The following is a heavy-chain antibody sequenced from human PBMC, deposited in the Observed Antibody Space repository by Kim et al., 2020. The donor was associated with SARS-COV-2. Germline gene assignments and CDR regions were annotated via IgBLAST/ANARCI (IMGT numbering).Heavy chain of an antibody. V-gene: IGHV1-8*01. D-gene: IGHD3-10*01. Sequence: ASVKVSCKASGYTFISYDINWVRQAPGQGPEWMGWITPKTGNTDYAQKFQGRVTMTRDTSISTAYMELRSLRSDDTAVYYCARGELLNAWGQGTLVIVSS. CDR1: GYTFISYD. J-gene: IGHJ4*02. CDR3: ARGELLNA. CDR2: ITPKTGNT.